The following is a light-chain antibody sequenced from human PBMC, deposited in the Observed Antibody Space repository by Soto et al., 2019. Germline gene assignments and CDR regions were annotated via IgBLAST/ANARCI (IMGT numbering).Light chain of an antibody. V-gene: IGKV1-13*02. CDR2: DAS. Sequence: AIQLTQSPSCLSASVGDRVTITCRGSQGISSALAWYQQKPGKAPKLLIYDASSLESGAPSRFSGSGSGTEFTLTISSLQPDDFATYYCQQYDSFSLFTFGPGTKVDI. J-gene: IGKJ3*01. CDR3: QQYDSFSLFT. CDR1: QGISSA.